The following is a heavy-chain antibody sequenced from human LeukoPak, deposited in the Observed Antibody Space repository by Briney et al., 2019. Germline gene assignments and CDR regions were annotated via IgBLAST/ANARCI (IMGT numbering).Heavy chain of an antibody. D-gene: IGHD3-10*01. J-gene: IGHJ6*03. Sequence: GGSLRLSCAASGFTFSSYAMSWVRQAPGKGLEWVSAISGSGGSTYYADSVKGRFTISGDNSKNTLYLQMNSLRAEDTAVYYCAKSSGVPTRDYYYYMDVWGKGTTVTVSS. CDR2: ISGSGGST. V-gene: IGHV3-23*01. CDR3: AKSSGVPTRDYYYYMDV. CDR1: GFTFSSYA.